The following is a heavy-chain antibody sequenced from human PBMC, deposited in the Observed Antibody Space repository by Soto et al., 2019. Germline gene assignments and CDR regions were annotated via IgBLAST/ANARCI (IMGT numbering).Heavy chain of an antibody. V-gene: IGHV3-23*01. D-gene: IGHD6-19*01. CDR2: ISGSGGST. CDR1: GFTFSSYA. Sequence: GGSLRLSCAASGFTFSSYAMSWVRQAPGKGLEWVSAISGSGGSTYYADSVKGRFTISRDNSKNTLYLQMNSLRAEDTAVYYWAKEGSGGHRGVYYGRDVGGQGTTVTVS. CDR3: AKEGSGGHRGVYYGRDV. J-gene: IGHJ6*02.